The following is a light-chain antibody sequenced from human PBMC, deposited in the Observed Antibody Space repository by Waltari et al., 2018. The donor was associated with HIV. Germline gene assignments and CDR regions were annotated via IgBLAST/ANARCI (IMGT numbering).Light chain of an antibody. V-gene: IGLV2-8*01. CDR1: SSDVGGYNY. CDR2: EVS. Sequence: QSALTQPPSASGSPGPSVTISCTGTSSDVGGYNYVSWYQQHPGKAPKLIIYEVSKRPSGVPDRFSVSKSGNTASLTVSGLQAEDEADYYCSSSRVFGGGTKLTVL. CDR3: SSSRV. J-gene: IGLJ3*02.